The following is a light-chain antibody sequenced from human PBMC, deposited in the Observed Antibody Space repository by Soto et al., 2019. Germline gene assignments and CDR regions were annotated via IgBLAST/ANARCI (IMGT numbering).Light chain of an antibody. CDR2: GAS. CDR3: QQFSSYPLT. CDR1: QNIRNN. J-gene: IGKJ4*01. V-gene: IGKV3-20*01. Sequence: EIVMSQSPPTLSVSPGESATLSCRSSQNIRNNLAWYQQKPGQAPRLLIYGASSRATGIPDRFSGSGSGTDFTLTISRLEPEDFAVYYCQQFSSYPLTFAGRAKV.